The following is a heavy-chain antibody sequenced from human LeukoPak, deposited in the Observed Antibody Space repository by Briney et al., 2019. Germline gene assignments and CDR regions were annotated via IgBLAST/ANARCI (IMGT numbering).Heavy chain of an antibody. V-gene: IGHV4-34*01. CDR3: ASREMATIDI. Sequence: PSETLSLTCAVYGGSFSGYYWSWIRQPPGKGLEWIGEINHSGSTNYNPSLKSRVTISVDTPKNQFSLKLSSVTAADTAVYYCASREMATIDIGGQGTLVTVSS. D-gene: IGHD5-24*01. J-gene: IGHJ4*02. CDR1: GGSFSGYY. CDR2: INHSGST.